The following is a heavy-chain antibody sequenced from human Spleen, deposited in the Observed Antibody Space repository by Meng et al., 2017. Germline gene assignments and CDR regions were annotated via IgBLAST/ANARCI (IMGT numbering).Heavy chain of an antibody. CDR1: GYTFTNYD. J-gene: IGHJ4*02. V-gene: IGHV1-8*03. Sequence: ASVKVSCKASGYTFTNYDFNWVRQATGQGLEWMGWMNPNNGNTGYARKFQGRVTITRNTSISTAYMELSSLTSEDTAVYYCARNVRETSYFDYWGQGTLVTVSS. D-gene: IGHD1-26*01. CDR2: MNPNNGNT. CDR3: ARNVRETSYFDY.